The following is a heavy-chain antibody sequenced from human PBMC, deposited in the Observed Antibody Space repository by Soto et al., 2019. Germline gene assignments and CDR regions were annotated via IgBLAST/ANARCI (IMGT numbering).Heavy chain of an antibody. Sequence: GESLKISCKGSGYSFTSYWIGWVRQMPGKGLEWMGIIYPGDSDTRYSPSFQGQVTISADKSISTAYLQWSSLKASDTAMYYCARLDTYYYGSGSPYYYYGMDVWGPGTTVTVSS. CDR1: GYSFTSYW. D-gene: IGHD3-10*01. CDR2: IYPGDSDT. V-gene: IGHV5-51*01. CDR3: ARLDTYYYGSGSPYYYYGMDV. J-gene: IGHJ6*02.